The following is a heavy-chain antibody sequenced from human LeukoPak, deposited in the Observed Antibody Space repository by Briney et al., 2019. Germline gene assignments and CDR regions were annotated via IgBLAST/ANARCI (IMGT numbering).Heavy chain of an antibody. D-gene: IGHD3-22*01. CDR1: GFTFSAYS. CDR3: AKGAYVGGSSGYYPI. J-gene: IGHJ3*01. V-gene: IGHV3-23*01. Sequence: GGSLRLSCVASGFTFSAYSMTWVRQAPGKGLEWLSSISGSGNSAYYADSVKGRFTISRDKSKSTVSLQMNSLRVEDTAVYYCAKGAYVGGSSGYYPIWGQGTMVTVSS. CDR2: ISGSGNSA.